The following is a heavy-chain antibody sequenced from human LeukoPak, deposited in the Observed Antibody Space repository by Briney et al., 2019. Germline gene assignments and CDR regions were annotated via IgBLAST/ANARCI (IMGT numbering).Heavy chain of an antibody. CDR3: ARGAYCGGDCSSSDAFDI. CDR1: GYTFTNYG. CDR2: ISAYSGNR. J-gene: IGHJ3*02. V-gene: IGHV1-18*01. D-gene: IGHD2-21*02. Sequence: ASVKVSCKAFGYTFTNYGVSWVRQAPGQGLEWMGWISAYSGNRDYAQNLQGRVTMTTDTSTSTAYLELRSLRSDDTAVYYCARGAYCGGDCSSSDAFDIWGQGTMVSVSS.